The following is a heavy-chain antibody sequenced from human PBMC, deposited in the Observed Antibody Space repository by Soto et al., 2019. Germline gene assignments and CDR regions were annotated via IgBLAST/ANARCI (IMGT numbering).Heavy chain of an antibody. CDR1: GDSVSSNSAA. CDR3: ARYSSSSRVCDY. CDR2: TYYRSKWYN. V-gene: IGHV6-1*01. Sequence: RSQTLSLTCVISGDSVSSNSAAWSWIRQSPSRGLEWLGRTYYRSKWYNDYAVSVKSRITINPDTSKNQFSLQLTSVAPEDTAVYYCARYSSSSRVCDYWGQGTLVTVSS. D-gene: IGHD6-6*01. J-gene: IGHJ4*02.